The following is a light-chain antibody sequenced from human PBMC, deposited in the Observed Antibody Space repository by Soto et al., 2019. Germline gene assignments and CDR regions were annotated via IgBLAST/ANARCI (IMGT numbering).Light chain of an antibody. Sequence: EIVLTQSPATLSLSPGERATLSCRASQNVSTYLAWYQQKPGQAPRLLIYDASNRAPGIPGRFSDSESGTGLTLTISSLEPDDFAVYDCQQRTNWLTFGPGTKVDIK. CDR1: QNVSTY. CDR2: DAS. CDR3: QQRTNWLT. V-gene: IGKV3-11*01. J-gene: IGKJ3*01.